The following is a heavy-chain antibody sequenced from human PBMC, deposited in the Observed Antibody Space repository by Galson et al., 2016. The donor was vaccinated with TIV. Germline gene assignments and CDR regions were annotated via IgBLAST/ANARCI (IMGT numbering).Heavy chain of an antibody. CDR3: VRPHSYSYYALDV. Sequence: KTLSLTCTISGGSIGTSSYYWAWVRQPPGQGLEWIGSIYYTGSTNYNLSLKSRVTISADRSKNQFSLELYSVTAADTAVYYCVRPHSYSYYALDVWGRGTTVTVSS. V-gene: IGHV4-39*01. J-gene: IGHJ6*02. CDR1: GGSIGTSSYY. CDR2: IYYTGST.